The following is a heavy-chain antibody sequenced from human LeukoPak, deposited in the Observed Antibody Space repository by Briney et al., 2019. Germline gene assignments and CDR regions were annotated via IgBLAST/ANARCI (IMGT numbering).Heavy chain of an antibody. D-gene: IGHD2-2*01. Sequence: SETLSLTCTVSGGSISSYYWSWIRQPPGKGLEWIGYIYYSGSTNYNPSLKSRVTISVDTSKNQFSLKLSSVTAADTAVYYCARDPKELGYCSSTSCYDAFDIWGQGTMVTVSS. CDR1: GGSISSYY. CDR3: ARDPKELGYCSSTSCYDAFDI. J-gene: IGHJ3*02. V-gene: IGHV4-59*12. CDR2: IYYSGST.